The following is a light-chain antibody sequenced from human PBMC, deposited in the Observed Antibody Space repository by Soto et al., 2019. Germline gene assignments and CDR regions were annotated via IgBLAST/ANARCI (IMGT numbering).Light chain of an antibody. Sequence: EIVLTQSPGTLSLSPGDRVTLSCRASQRLSSNYLAWYQQKPGQAPSLLIYATSSRATGIPDRFSGSGSGTDFTLTISRLEPEDFAVYYCQQRGNWPLTFGQGTRLEIK. J-gene: IGKJ5*01. V-gene: IGKV3D-20*02. CDR3: QQRGNWPLT. CDR1: QRLSSNY. CDR2: ATS.